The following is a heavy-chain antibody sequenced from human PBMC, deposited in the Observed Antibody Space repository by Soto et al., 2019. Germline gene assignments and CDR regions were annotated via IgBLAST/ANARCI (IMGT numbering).Heavy chain of an antibody. V-gene: IGHV5-10-1*01. CDR2: IDPSDSYT. D-gene: IGHD3-3*01. CDR1: GYSFTSYW. J-gene: IGHJ6*02. Sequence: GESLKISCKGSGYSFTSYWISWVRQMPGKGLEWMGRIDPSDSYTNYSPSFQGHVTISADKSISTAYLQWSSLKASDTAMYYCATPNYDFWSGYYRNHYYYGMGVWGQGTTVTVSS. CDR3: ATPNYDFWSGYYRNHYYYGMGV.